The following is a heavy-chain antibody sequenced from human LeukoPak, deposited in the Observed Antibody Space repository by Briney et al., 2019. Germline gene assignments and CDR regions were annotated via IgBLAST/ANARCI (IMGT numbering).Heavy chain of an antibody. CDR2: IYPGDSDT. CDR1: GYSFTSYW. CDR3: ARLTSYCSGGSCYANFDY. Sequence: GESLKISCKGSGYSFTSYWIGWVRQMPGKGLEWMGIIYPGDSDTRYSPSFQGQVTISADKSISTAYLQWSSLKASDIAMYYCARLTSYCSGGSCYANFDYWGQGTLVTVSS. D-gene: IGHD2-15*01. V-gene: IGHV5-51*01. J-gene: IGHJ4*02.